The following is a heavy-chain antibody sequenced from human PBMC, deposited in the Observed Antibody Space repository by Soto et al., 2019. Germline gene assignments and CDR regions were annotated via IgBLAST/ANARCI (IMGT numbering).Heavy chain of an antibody. CDR2: ISSTTNYI. CDR1: GFTFTRYS. J-gene: IGHJ4*02. CDR3: ARESEDLTSNFDY. Sequence: GGSLRLSCAASGFTFTRYSMNWVRQAPGKGLERVSSISSTTNYIYYGDSMKGRFTISRDNAKNSLYLEMNSLRAEDTAVYYCARESEDLTSNFDYWGQGTLVTVSS. V-gene: IGHV3-21*06.